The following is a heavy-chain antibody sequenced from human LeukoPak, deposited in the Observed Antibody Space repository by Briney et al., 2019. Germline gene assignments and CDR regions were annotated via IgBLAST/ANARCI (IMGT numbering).Heavy chain of an antibody. V-gene: IGHV5-51*01. CDR1: GYSFNTYW. CDR3: ATGGYCSGGSCYSFFDY. J-gene: IGHJ4*02. D-gene: IGHD2-15*01. Sequence: GESLKISCKGSGYSFNTYWIGWVRQMPGKGLEWMGIIYLGDSDTRYSPSFEGQVTISADKSISTAYLQWSSLKASDTAMYYCATGGYCSGGSCYSFFDYWGQGTLVTVSS. CDR2: IYLGDSDT.